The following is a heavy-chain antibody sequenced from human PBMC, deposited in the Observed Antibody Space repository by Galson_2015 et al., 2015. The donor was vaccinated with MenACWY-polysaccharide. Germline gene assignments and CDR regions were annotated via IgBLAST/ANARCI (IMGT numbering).Heavy chain of an antibody. J-gene: IGHJ4*02. CDR1: GYNFTSYD. V-gene: IGHV1-8*01. CDR2: MNPNSGNT. CDR3: ARISARKDTSADS. Sequence: SVKVSCKASGYNFTSYDINWVRQATGQGLEWMGWMNPNSGNTGYAQKFQGRVTMTSNSAMTTAYMELSSLRSEDTAVYYCARISARKDTSADSWGQGTLLTVPS.